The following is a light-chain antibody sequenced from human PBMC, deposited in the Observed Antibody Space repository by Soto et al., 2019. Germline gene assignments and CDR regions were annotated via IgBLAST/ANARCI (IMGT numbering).Light chain of an antibody. CDR2: AAS. V-gene: IGKV1-39*01. J-gene: IGKJ1*01. Sequence: DIQMTQSPSSLSASVGDRVTITCRASQSISSYLNWYQQKPGKAPKLLIYAASSLQSGVASRFRGRGSGTDFTLTISSLQPEDFATYYCQQSYSTPRTFGQGTKVEIK. CDR1: QSISSY. CDR3: QQSYSTPRT.